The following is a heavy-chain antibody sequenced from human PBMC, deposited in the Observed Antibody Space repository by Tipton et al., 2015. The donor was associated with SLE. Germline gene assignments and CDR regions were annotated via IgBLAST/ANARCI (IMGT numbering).Heavy chain of an antibody. Sequence: TLSLTCTVSGGSISXHYWSWIRQPPGKGLEWIGYIYYSGSTNYNPSLKSRVTISVDTSKNQFSLKLSSVTAADTAVYYCARDRGFLEWLNAFDIWGQGTMVTVSS. V-gene: IGHV4-59*11. D-gene: IGHD3-3*01. J-gene: IGHJ3*02. CDR2: IYYSGST. CDR3: ARDRGFLEWLNAFDI. CDR1: GGSISXHY.